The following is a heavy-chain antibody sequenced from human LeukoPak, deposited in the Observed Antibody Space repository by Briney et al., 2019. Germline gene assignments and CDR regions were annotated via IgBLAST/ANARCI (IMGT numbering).Heavy chain of an antibody. CDR3: ARVGVYSSSSTDFDY. CDR2: VYSSGST. D-gene: IGHD6-13*01. V-gene: IGHV4-4*07. Sequence: SETLSLTCTVSGGSISSYYWSWIRQPAGKGLEYIGRVYSSGSTDSNPSLRSRLTMSVDTSKNQLSLKLTSVTAADTAVYYCARVGVYSSSSTDFDYWGQGTLVTVSS. J-gene: IGHJ4*02. CDR1: GGSISSYY.